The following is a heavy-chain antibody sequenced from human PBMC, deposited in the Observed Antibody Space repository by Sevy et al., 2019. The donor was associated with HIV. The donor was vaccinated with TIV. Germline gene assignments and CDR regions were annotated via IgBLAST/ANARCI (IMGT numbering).Heavy chain of an antibody. V-gene: IGHV3-7*03. CDR3: ARDYSGSYYYSRYYFDY. Sequence: GGSLRLSCAASGFTFSSYLMSWVRQAPGKGLEWVANIKQDGSEKYYVDSVKGRFTISRDNAKNSLYLQMNSLRAEDTAVYYCARDYSGSYYYSRYYFDYWGQGTLVTVSS. CDR1: GFTFSSYL. CDR2: IKQDGSEK. J-gene: IGHJ4*02. D-gene: IGHD1-26*01.